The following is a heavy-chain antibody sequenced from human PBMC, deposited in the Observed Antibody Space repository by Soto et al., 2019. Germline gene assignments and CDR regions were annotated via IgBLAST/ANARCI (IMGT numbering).Heavy chain of an antibody. CDR2: IGDTGGNT. Sequence: GGSLRLSCAASGFTFSSYATSWVRQAPGKGLEWISSIGDTGGNTYYADSMKGRFTISRDNSKNTLYLQMNSLRAEDTAVYYCAKAGPNSHGRNYFDHWGQGTLVTVSS. CDR1: GFTFSSYA. V-gene: IGHV3-23*01. D-gene: IGHD1-26*01. J-gene: IGHJ4*02. CDR3: AKAGPNSHGRNYFDH.